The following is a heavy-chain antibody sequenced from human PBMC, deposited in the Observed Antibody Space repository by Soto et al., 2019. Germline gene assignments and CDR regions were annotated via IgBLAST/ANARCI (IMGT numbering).Heavy chain of an antibody. CDR1: GFTFSSYG. CDR3: ARDGRGGYLDY. J-gene: IGHJ4*02. V-gene: IGHV3-33*01. CDR2: IWYDGSNK. Sequence: QVQLVESGGGVVQPGRSLRLSCAASGFTFSSYGMHWVRQAPGKGLEWVAGIWYDGSNKYYADSVKGRFTISRDNSKNTLYLQMNSLRAEDTAVYYCARDGRGGYLDYWGQGTLVTVSS. D-gene: IGHD2-15*01.